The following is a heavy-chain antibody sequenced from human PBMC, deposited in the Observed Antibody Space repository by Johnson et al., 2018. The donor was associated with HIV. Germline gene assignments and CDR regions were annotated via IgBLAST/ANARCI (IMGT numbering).Heavy chain of an antibody. D-gene: IGHD6-13*01. J-gene: IGHJ3*01. CDR3: AKGGEVWYGAFDF. CDR2: ISYDGSNK. V-gene: IGHV3-30*18. CDR1: GFTFSSYG. Sequence: QMLLVESGGGLVQPGGSLRLSCAASGFTFSSYGMHWVRQAPGKGLEWVAVISYDGSNKYYADSVKGRFTISRDNSKNTLYLQMNNLRAEDTAVYYCAKGGEVWYGAFDFWGQGTMVTVSS.